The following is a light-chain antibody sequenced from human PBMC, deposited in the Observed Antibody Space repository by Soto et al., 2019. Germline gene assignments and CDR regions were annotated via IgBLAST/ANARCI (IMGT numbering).Light chain of an antibody. CDR1: QGINNY. CDR3: QKYSSVPV. CDR2: AAS. Sequence: DIPMTQSPSSLSASVGDRVTITCRASQGINNYVAWYQQKPGKPPKLLIYAASTLQSGIPSRFSGSGSGTDFTLTINSLQPEDVATYSCQKYSSVPVFGPGTKVDIK. J-gene: IGKJ3*01. V-gene: IGKV1-27*01.